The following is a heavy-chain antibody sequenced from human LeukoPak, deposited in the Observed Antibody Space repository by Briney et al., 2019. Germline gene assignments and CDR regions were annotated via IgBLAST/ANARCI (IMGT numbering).Heavy chain of an antibody. J-gene: IGHJ4*02. CDR3: ARAHSVDY. V-gene: IGHV3-21*01. CDR2: ISSSSSYL. D-gene: IGHD2-21*01. Sequence: PGGSLRLSCAASGFTFSSYSMNWVRQAPGKGLEWVSSISSSSSYLYYADSVKGRFTISRDNAKNSLYLQMNSLRAEDTAVYYCARAHSVDYWGQGTLVTVSS. CDR1: GFTFSSYS.